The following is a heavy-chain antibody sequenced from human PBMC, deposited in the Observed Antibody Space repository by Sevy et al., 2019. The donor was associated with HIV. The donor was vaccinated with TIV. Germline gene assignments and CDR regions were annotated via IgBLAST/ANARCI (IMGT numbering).Heavy chain of an antibody. D-gene: IGHD1-1*01. CDR2: ISYDGRNE. CDR1: GFTFSYFS. CDR3: ALERLSSDVAEYFEN. J-gene: IGHJ1*01. V-gene: IGHV3-30-3*01. Sequence: GGSLRLSCAASGFTFSYFSMHWVRQAPGKGLEWVATISYDGRNEHYADSVKGRFTISRDNSKNALYLQMNSLRAEDTAVYSCALERLSSDVAEYFENWGQGTLVTVSS.